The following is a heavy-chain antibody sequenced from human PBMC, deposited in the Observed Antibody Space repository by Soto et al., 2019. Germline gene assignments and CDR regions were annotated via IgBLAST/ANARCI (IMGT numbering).Heavy chain of an antibody. Sequence: AAVKVSCKASGYSFTRLDINWVRQTAGQGLEWMGWMQPSTGRTGYAQKFQGRVTMTRDTSINTAYMELTTLTSDDTAFYYCARGVSAGVDYWGQGTLVTVSS. J-gene: IGHJ4*02. CDR3: ARGVSAGVDY. D-gene: IGHD1-26*01. CDR1: GYSFTRLD. CDR2: MQPSTGRT. V-gene: IGHV1-8*01.